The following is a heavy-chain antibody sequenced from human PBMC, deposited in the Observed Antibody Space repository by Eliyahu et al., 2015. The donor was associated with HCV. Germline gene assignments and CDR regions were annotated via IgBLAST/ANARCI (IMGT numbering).Heavy chain of an antibody. V-gene: IGHV3-7*05. Sequence: EGQLVESGGGLVQPGGSLXLSCAASGFTFSNYWMSWVRQAPGKGLEWVANIKQDGSENHYADSVKGRFTISRDNAKNSLFLQMNSLRAEDTAVYYCARDLMRVWWLPDSWGQGTLVTVSS. J-gene: IGHJ4*02. CDR2: IKQDGSEN. D-gene: IGHD5-12*01. CDR3: ARDLMRVWWLPDS. CDR1: GFTFSNYW.